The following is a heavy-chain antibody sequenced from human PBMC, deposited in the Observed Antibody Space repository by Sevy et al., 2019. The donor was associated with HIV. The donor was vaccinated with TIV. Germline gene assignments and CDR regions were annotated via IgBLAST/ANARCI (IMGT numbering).Heavy chain of an antibody. CDR3: ARAVRSGQLLSGMDV. Sequence: GGSLRLSCAASGFTFSSYAMHWVRQAPGKGLEWVAVISYDGSNKYYADSVKGRFTISRDNSKNTLYLQMNSLRAEDTAVYYCARAVRSGQLLSGMDVWGQGTTVTVSS. J-gene: IGHJ6*02. D-gene: IGHD2-2*01. CDR1: GFTFSSYA. V-gene: IGHV3-30*04. CDR2: ISYDGSNK.